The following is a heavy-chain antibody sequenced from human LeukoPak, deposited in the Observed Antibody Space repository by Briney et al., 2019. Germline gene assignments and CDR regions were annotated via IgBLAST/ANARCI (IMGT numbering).Heavy chain of an antibody. J-gene: IGHJ4*02. Sequence: GGSLRLSCAASGFTFSSYEMNWVRQAPGKGLEWVSYITSSGSTIYYADSVKGGFTISRENAKNSLYLQMNSLRAEDTAVYYCAREAYDSSLYRGQGTLVTVSS. V-gene: IGHV3-48*03. CDR1: GFTFSSYE. D-gene: IGHD3-22*01. CDR3: AREAYDSSLY. CDR2: ITSSGSTI.